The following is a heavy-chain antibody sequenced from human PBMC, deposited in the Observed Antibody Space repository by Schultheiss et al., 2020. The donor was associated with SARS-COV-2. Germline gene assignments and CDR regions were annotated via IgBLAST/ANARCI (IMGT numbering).Heavy chain of an antibody. J-gene: IGHJ3*02. V-gene: IGHV4-39*07. CDR2: IYYSGST. D-gene: IGHD5-24*01. Sequence: SETLSLTCTVSGGSISSSSYYWGWIRQPPGAGLEWIADIYYSGSTRYDPSLKSRAGISVDTSKNQISLKLSSVTAADTAVYYCARAFRDGYSDAFDIWGQGTMVTVSS. CDR1: GGSISSSSYY. CDR3: ARAFRDGYSDAFDI.